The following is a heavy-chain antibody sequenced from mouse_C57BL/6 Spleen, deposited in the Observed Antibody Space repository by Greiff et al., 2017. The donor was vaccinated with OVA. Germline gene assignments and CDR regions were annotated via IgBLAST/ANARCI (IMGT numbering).Heavy chain of an antibody. CDR3: ARDSGSTYFDY. Sequence: DVKLVESGGGLVKPGGSLKLSCAASGFTFSDYGMHWVRQAPEKGLEWVAYISSGRSTIYYADTVKGRFTISRDNVKNTLFLQMTSLRSEDTAMYYCARDSGSTYFDYWGQGTTLTVSS. V-gene: IGHV5-17*01. CDR1: GFTFSDYG. J-gene: IGHJ2*01. CDR2: ISSGRSTI. D-gene: IGHD1-1*01.